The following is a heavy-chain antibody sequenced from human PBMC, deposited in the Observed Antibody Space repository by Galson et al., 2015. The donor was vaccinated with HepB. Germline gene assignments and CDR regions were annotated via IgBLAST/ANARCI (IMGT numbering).Heavy chain of an antibody. Sequence: SLRLSCAASGFTFSSYAMSWVRQAPGKGLEWVSAISGSGGSTYYADSVKGRFTISRDNSKNTLYLQMNSLRAEDTAVYYCATTERSYDILTGYYNELGDYWGQGTLVTVSS. CDR3: ATTERSYDILTGYYNELGDY. D-gene: IGHD3-9*01. J-gene: IGHJ4*02. CDR2: ISGSGGST. CDR1: GFTFSSYA. V-gene: IGHV3-23*01.